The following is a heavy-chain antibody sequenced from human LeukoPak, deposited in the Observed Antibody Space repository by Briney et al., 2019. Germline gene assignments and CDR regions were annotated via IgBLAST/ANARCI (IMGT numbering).Heavy chain of an antibody. V-gene: IGHV3-23*01. CDR1: GFTFSSYA. CDR3: AKDSREASGWYSWYY. J-gene: IGHJ4*02. CDR2: ISGSGGNT. D-gene: IGHD6-19*01. Sequence: GGSLRLSCAASGFTFSSYAMSWVRQAPGKGLEWVSTISGSGGNTYYADSVKGRFTISRDNSKSTLYLQMNSLRAEDTAIYYCAKDSREASGWYSWYYWGQGTLVTASS.